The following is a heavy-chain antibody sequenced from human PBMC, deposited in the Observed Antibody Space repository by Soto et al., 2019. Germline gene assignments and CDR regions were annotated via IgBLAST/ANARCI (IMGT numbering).Heavy chain of an antibody. CDR2: ISSSSSYT. Sequence: QVQLVESGGGLVKPGGSLRLSCAASGFTFSDYYMSWIRQAPGKGLEWVSYISSSSSYTNYADSVKGRFTISRDNAKNSLYLQMNSLRAEDTAVYYCARAPREETNYFDYWGQGTLVTVSS. CDR1: GFTFSDYY. J-gene: IGHJ4*02. D-gene: IGHD1-26*01. CDR3: ARAPREETNYFDY. V-gene: IGHV3-11*05.